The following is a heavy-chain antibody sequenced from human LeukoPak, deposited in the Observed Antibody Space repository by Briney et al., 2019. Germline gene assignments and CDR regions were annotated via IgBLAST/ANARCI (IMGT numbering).Heavy chain of an antibody. V-gene: IGHV4-34*01. D-gene: IGHD3-16*01. J-gene: IGHJ4*02. CDR3: ARGSNRARLAN. Sequence: SETLSLTCAVSGEFFSGYYWNWIRQPPGNGLEWIGEINPSGGTNYSPSLKSRVTISVDTSTNQFSLKVTSVTAADTAVYYCARGSNRARLANWGRGTQVTVSS. CDR2: INPSGGT. CDR1: GEFFSGYY.